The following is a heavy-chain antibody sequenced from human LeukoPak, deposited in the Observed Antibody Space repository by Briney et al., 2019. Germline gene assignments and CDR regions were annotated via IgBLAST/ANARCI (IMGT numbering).Heavy chain of an antibody. CDR1: GGSFSGYY. J-gene: IGHJ6*02. CDR3: ARGSCSGGSCYSGTYYYGMDV. Sequence: SDTLSLTCAVYGGSFSGYYWSWIRQPPGKGLEWIGEINHSGSTNYNPSLKSRVTISVDTSKNQFSLKLSSVTAADTAVYYCARGSCSGGSCYSGTYYYGMDVWGQGTTVTVSS. V-gene: IGHV4-34*01. D-gene: IGHD2-15*01. CDR2: INHSGST.